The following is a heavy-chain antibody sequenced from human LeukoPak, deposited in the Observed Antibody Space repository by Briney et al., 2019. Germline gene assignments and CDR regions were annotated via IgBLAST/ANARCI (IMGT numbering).Heavy chain of an antibody. CDR3: AREDSAAYCSSTNCYGFDY. V-gene: IGHV4-4*07. J-gene: IGHJ4*02. CDR2: IYSSGLT. D-gene: IGHD2-2*01. CDR1: SGSISSYF. Sequence: PSETLSLTCTVSSGSISSYFWTWIRPPAGKGLEWIGRIYSSGLTNYNPSLNSRLIISVDKSNDQLSLKLSSVTAADTAVYYCAREDSAAYCSSTNCYGFDYWGQGTLVTVSS.